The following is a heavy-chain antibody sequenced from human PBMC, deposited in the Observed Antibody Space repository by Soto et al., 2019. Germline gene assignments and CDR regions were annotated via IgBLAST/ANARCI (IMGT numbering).Heavy chain of an antibody. CDR2: IGTAGDP. D-gene: IGHD5-12*01. V-gene: IGHV3-13*05. J-gene: IGHJ4*02. Sequence: GGSLRLSCAASGFTFSSYDMHWVRQATGKGLEWVSAIGTAGDPYYADSVKGRFTISRDSSENTLSLQMNSLRVDDTAVYYCARTRGYSDYDLDYWGQGTLVTVS. CDR1: GFTFSSYD. CDR3: ARTRGYSDYDLDY.